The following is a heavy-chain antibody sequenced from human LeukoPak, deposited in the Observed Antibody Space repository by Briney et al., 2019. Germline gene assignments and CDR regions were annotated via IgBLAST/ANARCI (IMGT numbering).Heavy chain of an antibody. J-gene: IGHJ4*02. D-gene: IGHD7-27*01. CDR2: MSPNSGDA. CDR3: VRTPPNWGFDY. CDR1: GYTFTSHD. Sequence: GALVKVSCKASGYTFTSHDINWVRQATGQGLEWMGWMSPNSGDAGYAQKFQGRVTMTSDSSIGTAYMELSSLRSEDTAIYYCVRTPPNWGFDYWGQGTLVTVSS. V-gene: IGHV1-8*01.